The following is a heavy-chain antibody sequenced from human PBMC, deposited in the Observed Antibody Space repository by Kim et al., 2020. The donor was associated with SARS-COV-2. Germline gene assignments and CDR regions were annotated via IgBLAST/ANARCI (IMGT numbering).Heavy chain of an antibody. Sequence: ASVKVSCKASGYTFTSYAMHWVRQAPGQRLEWMGWINAGNGNTKYSQKFQGRVTITRYTSASTAYMELSSLRSEDTAVYYCARDSRLSIFGVVPYYYYGMDVWGQGTTVTVSS. J-gene: IGHJ6*02. D-gene: IGHD3-3*01. CDR1: GYTFTSYA. CDR3: ARDSRLSIFGVVPYYYYGMDV. V-gene: IGHV1-3*01. CDR2: INAGNGNT.